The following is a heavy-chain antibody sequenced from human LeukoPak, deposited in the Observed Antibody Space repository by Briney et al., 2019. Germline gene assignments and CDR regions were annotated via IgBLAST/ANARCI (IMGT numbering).Heavy chain of an antibody. D-gene: IGHD3-22*01. CDR3: ARFLYYYDSSGYYRGSHYFDY. Sequence: PSETLSLTCTVSGGSISSSSYYWGWIRQPPGKGLEWIGSIYYSGSTYYNPSLKSRVTISVDTSKNQFSLKLSSVTAADTAVYYCARFLYYYDSSGYYRGSHYFDYWGQGTLVTVSS. J-gene: IGHJ4*02. V-gene: IGHV4-39*07. CDR1: GGSISSSSYY. CDR2: IYYSGST.